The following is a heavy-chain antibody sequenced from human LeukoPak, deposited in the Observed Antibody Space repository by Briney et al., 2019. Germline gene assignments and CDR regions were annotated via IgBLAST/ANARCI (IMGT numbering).Heavy chain of an antibody. J-gene: IGHJ4*02. CDR2: ISSSSRYI. V-gene: IGHV3-21*06. CDR3: ARDLYSDYVFDY. CDR1: GYTYSSYS. D-gene: IGHD4-11*01. Sequence: PGGSPRLSCAASGYTYSSYSMHWVRHAPGKGLEWVSFISSSSRYIYYADSVGGRFTISRDNAKNSLYLQMNSLRAEDTAVYYCARDLYSDYVFDYWGQGTLVTVSS.